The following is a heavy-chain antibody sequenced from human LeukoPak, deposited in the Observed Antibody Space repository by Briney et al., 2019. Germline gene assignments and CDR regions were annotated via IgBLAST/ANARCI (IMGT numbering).Heavy chain of an antibody. J-gene: IGHJ4*02. CDR1: GGSISSYY. D-gene: IGHD4-17*01. CDR2: IYYSGST. CDR3: AREVYGDFDY. V-gene: IGHV4-59*01. Sequence: PPETLSLTCTVSGGSISSYYWSWIRQPPGKGLEWIGYIYYSGSTNYNPSLKSRVTISVDTSKNQFSLKLSSVTAADTAVYYCAREVYGDFDYWGQGTLVTVSS.